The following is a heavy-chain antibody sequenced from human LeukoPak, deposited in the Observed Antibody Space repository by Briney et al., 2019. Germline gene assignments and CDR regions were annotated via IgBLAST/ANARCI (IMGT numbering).Heavy chain of an antibody. D-gene: IGHD3-22*01. Sequence: SETLSLTCAVYGGSFSGYYWSWIRQPPGKGLEWIGEINHSGSTNYNPSLKSRVTISVDTSKNQFSLKLSSVTAADTAVYYCARGRADYYDSSGYPDYYYYGMDAWGQGTTVTVSS. CDR1: GGSFSGYY. V-gene: IGHV4-34*01. CDR2: INHSGST. J-gene: IGHJ6*02. CDR3: ARGRADYYDSSGYPDYYYYGMDA.